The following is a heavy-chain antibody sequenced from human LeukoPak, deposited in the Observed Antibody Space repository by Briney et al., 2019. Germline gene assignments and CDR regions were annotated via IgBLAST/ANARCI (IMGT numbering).Heavy chain of an antibody. D-gene: IGHD2-21*01. CDR3: ATHSDYGLDV. CDR2: IWYDGRNK. J-gene: IGHJ6*02. Sequence: GRPLRLSCAASGFPFSSYGMHWVRQAPGKGLEWVALIWYDGRNKYYADSVRGRFTISRDNSKNTVYVQMNSLRAEDTAVYYCATHSDYGLDVWGQGTTVTVSS. CDR1: GFPFSSYG. V-gene: IGHV3-33*01.